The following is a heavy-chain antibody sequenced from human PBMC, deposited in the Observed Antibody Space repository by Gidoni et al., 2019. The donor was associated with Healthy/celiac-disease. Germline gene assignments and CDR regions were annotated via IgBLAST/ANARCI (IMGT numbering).Heavy chain of an antibody. D-gene: IGHD4-4*01. CDR1: GGAFSSYA. J-gene: IGHJ4*02. V-gene: IGHV1-69*01. Sequence: QVQLVQSGAEVMKPGSSVKVSCKASGGAFSSYAISWVGQAPGQGLEWMGGIIPIFGTANYAQKFQGRVTITADESTSTAYMELSSLRSEDTAVYYCASVTTVTNYFDYWGQGTLVTVSS. CDR2: IIPIFGTA. CDR3: ASVTTVTNYFDY.